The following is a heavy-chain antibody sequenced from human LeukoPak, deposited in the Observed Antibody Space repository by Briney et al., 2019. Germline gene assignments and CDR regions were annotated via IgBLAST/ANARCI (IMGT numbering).Heavy chain of an antibody. V-gene: IGHV3-74*01. D-gene: IGHD4-11*01. CDR1: GFTFSTYW. CDR2: ISSDGSIT. CDR3: ARGVRTTVTTYLFDY. Sequence: GGSLRLSCAASGFTFSTYWMHWVRQAPGKGLVWVSRISSDGSITGYADSVKGRFTISRDNAKNTLYLQMNSLRAEDTAVYYCARGVRTTVTTYLFDYWGQGTLVTVSS. J-gene: IGHJ4*02.